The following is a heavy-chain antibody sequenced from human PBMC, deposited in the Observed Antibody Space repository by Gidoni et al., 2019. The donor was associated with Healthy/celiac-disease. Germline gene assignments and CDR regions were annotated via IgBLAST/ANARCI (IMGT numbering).Heavy chain of an antibody. Sequence: EVQLLESGGGLVQPGWSLRLSCAASGFTFSSFAMSWVRQAPGKGLEWVSAISGSGGSTYYADSVKGRFTISRDNSKNTLYLQMNSLRAEDTAVYYCARVGRDAYAFDIWGQGTMVTVSS. V-gene: IGHV3-23*01. CDR1: GFTFSSFA. D-gene: IGHD2-2*01. CDR2: ISGSGGST. CDR3: ARVGRDAYAFDI. J-gene: IGHJ3*02.